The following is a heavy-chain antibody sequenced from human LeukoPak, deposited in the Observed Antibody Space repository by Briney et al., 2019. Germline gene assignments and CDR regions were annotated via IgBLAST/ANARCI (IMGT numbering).Heavy chain of an antibody. Sequence: GGSLRLSCAASGFTFSSYAMSWVRQAPGKGLEWVSAISGSGGSTYYADSVKGRFTISRDNSKNTLYLQMNSLRAEDTAVYYCAKTPTFYDYVWGSPINYFDYWGQGTLVTVSS. CDR1: GFTFSSYA. V-gene: IGHV3-23*01. J-gene: IGHJ4*02. D-gene: IGHD3-16*01. CDR2: ISGSGGST. CDR3: AKTPTFYDYVWGSPINYFDY.